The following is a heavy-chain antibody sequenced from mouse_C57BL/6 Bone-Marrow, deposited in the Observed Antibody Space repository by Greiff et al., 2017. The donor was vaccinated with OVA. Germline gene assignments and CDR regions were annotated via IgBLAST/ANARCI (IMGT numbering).Heavy chain of an antibody. CDR2: IDPETGGT. CDR3: TGDLAWFAY. V-gene: IGHV1-15*01. J-gene: IGHJ3*01. CDR1: GYTFTDYE. Sequence: QVQLKESGAELVRPGASVTLSCKASGYTFTDYEMHWVKQTPVHGLEWIGAIDPETGGTAYNQKFKGKAILTADKSSSTAYMELRILTSEDSAVYYCTGDLAWFAYWGQGTLVTVSA. D-gene: IGHD3-3*01.